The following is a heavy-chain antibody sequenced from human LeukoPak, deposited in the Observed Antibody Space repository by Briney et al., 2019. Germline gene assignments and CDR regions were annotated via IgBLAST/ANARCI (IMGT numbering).Heavy chain of an antibody. Sequence: GGSLRLSCAASGFTFSNYGMHWVRQAPGKGLEWVSAISGSGGSTNYADSVKGRFTISRDNSKNTLYLQINSLRAEDTAVYYCAKGDSSAYTPLDYWGQGTLVTVSS. V-gene: IGHV3-23*01. CDR1: GFTFSNYG. D-gene: IGHD3-22*01. CDR2: ISGSGGST. CDR3: AKGDSSAYTPLDY. J-gene: IGHJ4*02.